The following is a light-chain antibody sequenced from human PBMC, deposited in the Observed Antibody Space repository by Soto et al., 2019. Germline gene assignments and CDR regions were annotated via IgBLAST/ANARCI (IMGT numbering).Light chain of an antibody. CDR1: SSNIGAGYD. CDR2: ADN. J-gene: IGLJ2*01. V-gene: IGLV1-40*01. CDR3: QSYDTSLSGVI. Sequence: QSALTQTPSVSGAPGQKITMSCTGSSSNIGAGYDVHWYQQLPGAAPRLLIYADNNRPSGVPDRFSASNSGTSASLAITGLQGEDEAVYYCQSYDTSLSGVIFGAGIKLTVL.